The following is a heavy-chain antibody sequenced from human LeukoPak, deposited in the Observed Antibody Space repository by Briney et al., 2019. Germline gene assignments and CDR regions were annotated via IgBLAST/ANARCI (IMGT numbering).Heavy chain of an antibody. CDR3: ARDFSYYDILTGYDY. V-gene: IGHV3-30*03. D-gene: IGHD3-9*01. J-gene: IGHJ4*02. CDR1: GFTFSSYG. Sequence: GGSLRLSCVASGFTFSSYGMHWVRQAPGKGLEWVAVISSDGKTEIYADSVRGRFTISRDNSKGTHYLQMNSLRSEDTAVYYCARDFSYYDILTGYDYWGQGTLVTVSS. CDR2: ISSDGKTE.